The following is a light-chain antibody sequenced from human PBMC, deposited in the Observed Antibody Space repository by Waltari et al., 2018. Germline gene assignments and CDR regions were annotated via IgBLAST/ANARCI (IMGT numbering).Light chain of an antibody. V-gene: IGKV1-5*03. Sequence: EIQMTQSPPTLTASVGDTVTITCRASQIISRWLARYPQKPGKAPTLLIYKAVSLETEVQSSFCVSGSVTEFPLTIISLERGDFATYYCQQYKSYPWTCGQGTKVEIK. CDR2: KAV. CDR1: QIISRW. CDR3: QQYKSYPWT. J-gene: IGKJ1*01.